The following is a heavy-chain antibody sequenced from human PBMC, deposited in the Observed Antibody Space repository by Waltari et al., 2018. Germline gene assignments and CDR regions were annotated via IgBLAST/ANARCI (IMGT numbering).Heavy chain of an antibody. CDR2: IYYSGRT. D-gene: IGHD3-22*01. CDR3: ARHPSSGFDY. J-gene: IGHJ4*02. V-gene: IGHV4-39*01. Sequence: QLQLQESGPGLVKPSETLSLTCTVSGGSISSSSYYWGWIRQPPGKGLEWIGSIYYSGRTYYNPSLKSRVTISVDTSKNQFSLKLSSVTAADTAVYYCARHPSSGFDYWGQGTLVTVSS. CDR1: GGSISSSSYY.